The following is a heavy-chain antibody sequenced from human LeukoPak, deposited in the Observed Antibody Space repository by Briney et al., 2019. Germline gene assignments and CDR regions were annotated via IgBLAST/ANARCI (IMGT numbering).Heavy chain of an antibody. J-gene: IGHJ4*02. CDR2: IYTSGST. D-gene: IGHD6-19*01. V-gene: IGHV4-4*07. Sequence: SETLSLTCTVSGGSISSYYWSWIRQPAGKGLEWIGRIYTSGSTNYNPSLKSRVTMSVDTSKNQFSLKLSSVTAADTAVYYCARDSVRGWSLDGYFDYWGQGTLVTVSS. CDR3: ARDSVRGWSLDGYFDY. CDR1: GGSISSYY.